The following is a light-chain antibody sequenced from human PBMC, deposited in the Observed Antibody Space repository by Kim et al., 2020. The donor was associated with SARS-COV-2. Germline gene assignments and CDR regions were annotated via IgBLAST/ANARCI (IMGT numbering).Light chain of an antibody. CDR3: SSYTSSSIYV. CDR2: DVS. J-gene: IGLJ1*01. V-gene: IGLV2-14*03. Sequence: QSVVTQPASVSGSPGQSITISCTGTSSDVGTYNYVSWYQQHPGKAPKLMIYDVSNRPSGVSNRFSGSKSGTTASLTISGLQAEDEADYYCSSYTSSSIYVFGAGTKVTVL. CDR1: SSDVGTYNY.